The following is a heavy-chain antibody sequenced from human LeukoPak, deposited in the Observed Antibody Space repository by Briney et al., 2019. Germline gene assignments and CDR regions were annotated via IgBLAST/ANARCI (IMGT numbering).Heavy chain of an antibody. V-gene: IGHV3-66*01. CDR1: GFTVSSNY. CDR2: IYAGGST. Sequence: GGSLRLSCAASGFTVSSNYMSWVRQAPGKWLEWVSMIYAGGSTYYADSVKGRFTISRDNSKNTLYLQMSSLRAEDTAVYYCASGLYGMDVWGQGITVTVSS. CDR3: ASGLYGMDV. D-gene: IGHD2-21*01. J-gene: IGHJ6*02.